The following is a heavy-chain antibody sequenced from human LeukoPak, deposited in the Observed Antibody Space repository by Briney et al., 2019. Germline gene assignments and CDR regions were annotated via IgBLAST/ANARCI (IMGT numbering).Heavy chain of an antibody. CDR1: GFLVRTNY. D-gene: IGHD2-2*01. J-gene: IGHJ6*03. V-gene: IGHV3-53*01. CDR3: ARDLGVGFCSSTGCNNLNMDV. Sequence: GGSLRLSCAASGFLVRTNYMSWVRQAPGKGLEWVSVIYSGDNTYYADSVKGRFTISRDNSKNTLCLQMNSLRVEDTAVYYCARDLGVGFCSSTGCNNLNMDVWGKGTTVTVSS. CDR2: IYSGDNT.